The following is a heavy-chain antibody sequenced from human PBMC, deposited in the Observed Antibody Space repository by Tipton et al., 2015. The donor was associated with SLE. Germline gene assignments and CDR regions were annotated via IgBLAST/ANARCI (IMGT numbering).Heavy chain of an antibody. CDR1: GFTFDDYA. D-gene: IGHD2-15*01. J-gene: IGHJ3*02. Sequence: SLRLSCAASGFTFDDYAMHWVRQAPGKGLEWVSGISWNSGSIGYADSVKGRFTISRDNAKNSLYRQMNSLRAEDTAVYYCARGAGDIGDAFDIWGQGTTVTVSS. CDR3: ARGAGDIGDAFDI. V-gene: IGHV3-9*01. CDR2: ISWNSGSI.